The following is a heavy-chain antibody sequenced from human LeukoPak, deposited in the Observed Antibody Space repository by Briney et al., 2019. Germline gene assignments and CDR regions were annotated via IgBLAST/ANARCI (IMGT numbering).Heavy chain of an antibody. J-gene: IGHJ4*02. V-gene: IGHV3-48*03. CDR3: ARGAAGGDFDY. CDR1: GFTFSTYE. Sequence: GGSLRLSCAASGFTFSTYEMDWVRQAPGKALEWVSYISSRSGSIYYAGSVKGRFTISRDNAKNSLYLQMNSLRVDDTAVYYCARGAAGGDFDYWGQGTLVTVSP. CDR2: ISSRSGSI. D-gene: IGHD6-13*01.